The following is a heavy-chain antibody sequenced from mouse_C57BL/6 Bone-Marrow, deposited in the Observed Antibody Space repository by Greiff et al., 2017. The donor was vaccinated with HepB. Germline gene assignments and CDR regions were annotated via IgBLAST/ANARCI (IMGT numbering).Heavy chain of an antibody. V-gene: IGHV1-15*01. Sequence: QVQLQQSGAELVRPGASVTLSCKASGYTFTDYEMHWVKQTPVHGLEWIGAIDPETGGTAYNQKFKGKAILTADKSSSTAYMELRSLTSEESAVYYCTRAPRGDGYYSFDYWGQGTTLTVSS. CDR2: IDPETGGT. CDR3: TRAPRGDGYYSFDY. D-gene: IGHD2-3*01. CDR1: GYTFTDYE. J-gene: IGHJ2*01.